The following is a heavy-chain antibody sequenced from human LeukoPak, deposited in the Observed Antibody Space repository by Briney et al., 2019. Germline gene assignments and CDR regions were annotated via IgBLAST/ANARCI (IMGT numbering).Heavy chain of an antibody. J-gene: IGHJ4*02. V-gene: IGHV3-11*05. D-gene: IGHD1-26*01. CDR1: GFNSSDYY. CDR2: ISSSRSYT. Sequence: GGSLRLSCAASGFNSSDYYMSWTRQAPGKGLDWVSYISSSRSYTNYADSVQGRFTISRDNAKNSLYLQMNSLRAEDTAVYYCARDMFSGSYPYYFDYWGQGTLVTVSS. CDR3: ARDMFSGSYPYYFDY.